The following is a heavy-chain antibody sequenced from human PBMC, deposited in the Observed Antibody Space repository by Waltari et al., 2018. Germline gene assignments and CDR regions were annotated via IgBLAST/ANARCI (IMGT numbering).Heavy chain of an antibody. CDR3: AGAVSGTAWFDP. J-gene: IGHJ5*02. Sequence: EVQLVQSGVEVKKPGESLKISCKASGYSFTNYWIGWVRQMPGKGLEWMGIMNPVDSDTRYSPSFQGQVTVSADKSISTAYLQWSSLKASDSAMYYCAGAVSGTAWFDPWGQGTLVTVSS. D-gene: IGHD6-19*01. CDR1: GYSFTNYW. V-gene: IGHV5-51*03. CDR2: MNPVDSDT.